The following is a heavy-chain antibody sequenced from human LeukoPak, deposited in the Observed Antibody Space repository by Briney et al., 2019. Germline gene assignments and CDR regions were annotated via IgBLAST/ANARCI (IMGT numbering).Heavy chain of an antibody. V-gene: IGHV1-18*01. CDR2: ISAYNGNT. CDR1: GYTFTRYG. CDR3: AGAVPYGCGGDCGAFDI. Sequence: ASVNVSCKASGYTFTRYGISWVRQAPGQGLEWMGWISAYNGNTNYAQKLQGRVTMTTDTSTSTAYMELRSLRSDDTAVYYCAGAVPYGCGGDCGAFDIWGQGTMVTVSS. D-gene: IGHD2-21*02. J-gene: IGHJ3*02.